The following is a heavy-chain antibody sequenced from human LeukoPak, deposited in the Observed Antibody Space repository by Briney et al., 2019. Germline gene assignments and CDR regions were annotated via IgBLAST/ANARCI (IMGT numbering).Heavy chain of an antibody. D-gene: IGHD3-9*01. CDR3: ARVTDYYDILTGYYSYYFDY. J-gene: IGHJ4*02. Sequence: LGGSLRLSCAASGFTFSDYYMSWIRQAPGKGLEWVSYISSSGSTIYYADSVKGRFTISRDNAKNSLYPQMNSLRAEDTAVYYCARVTDYYDILTGYYSYYFDYWGQGTLVTVSS. CDR2: ISSSGSTI. CDR1: GFTFSDYY. V-gene: IGHV3-11*01.